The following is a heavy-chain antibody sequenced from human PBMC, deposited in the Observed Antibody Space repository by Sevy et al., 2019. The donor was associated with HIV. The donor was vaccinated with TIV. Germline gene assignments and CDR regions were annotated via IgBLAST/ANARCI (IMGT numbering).Heavy chain of an antibody. CDR3: ARASRSYDSSGYYGNWFDP. D-gene: IGHD3-22*01. CDR2: MNPNSGNT. CDR1: GYTFTSYD. V-gene: IGHV1-8*01. Sequence: ATVKVSCKASGYTFTSYDINWVRQATGQGLEWMGWMNPNSGNTGYPQKFQGRVTMTRNTSISTAYMELSSLRSEDTAVYDCARASRSYDSSGYYGNWFDPWGQGTLVTVSS. J-gene: IGHJ5*02.